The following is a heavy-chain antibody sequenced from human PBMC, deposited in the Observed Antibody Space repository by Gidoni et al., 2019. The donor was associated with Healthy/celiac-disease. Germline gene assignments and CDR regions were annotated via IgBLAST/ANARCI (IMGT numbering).Heavy chain of an antibody. CDR2: ISWNSGSI. J-gene: IGHJ4*02. CDR1: GFTFDDYA. CDR3: AKDISLDRYGLDY. D-gene: IGHD5-18*01. V-gene: IGHV3-9*01. Sequence: VQPGRSLRLLCAASGFTFDDYAMHWVRQAPGKGLEWVSGISWNSGSIGYADSVKGRFTISRDNAKNSLYLQMNSLRAEDTALYYCAKDISLDRYGLDYWGQGTLVTVSS.